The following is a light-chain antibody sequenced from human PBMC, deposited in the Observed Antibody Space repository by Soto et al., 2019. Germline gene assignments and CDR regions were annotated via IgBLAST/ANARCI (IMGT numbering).Light chain of an antibody. Sequence: EIVLTQSPATLSVSPGEEATLSCRASQSVSSNSLAWYQHKPGQAPRLLIYAPSKKATGVPARFGGSGAGTDFTLSVNTVEPEDFAVYYCQHYDIAPSTFGQGTKLELK. CDR3: QHYDIAPST. CDR2: APS. CDR1: QSVSSNS. V-gene: IGKV3-20*01. J-gene: IGKJ1*01.